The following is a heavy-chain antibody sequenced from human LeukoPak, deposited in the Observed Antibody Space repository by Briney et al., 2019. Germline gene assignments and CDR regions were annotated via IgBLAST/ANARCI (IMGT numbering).Heavy chain of an antibody. V-gene: IGHV4-34*01. CDR1: GGSFSGYY. J-gene: IGHJ4*02. CDR2: INHSGST. D-gene: IGHD2-2*01. CDR3: ARGGGCSSTSCYFPHDY. Sequence: KASETLSLTCAVYGGSFSGYYWSWIRQPPGKGLEWIGEINHSGSTNYNPSLKSRVTISVDTSKNQFSLKLSSVTAADTAVYYCARGGGCSSTSCYFPHDYWGQGTLVTVSS.